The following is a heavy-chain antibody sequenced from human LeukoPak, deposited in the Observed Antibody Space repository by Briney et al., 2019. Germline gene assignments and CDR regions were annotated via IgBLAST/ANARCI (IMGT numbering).Heavy chain of an antibody. D-gene: IGHD2-2*01. J-gene: IGHJ4*02. V-gene: IGHV3-21*01. CDR3: ANHLACGSTTCPSFDY. CDR2: ISDTGYYI. CDR1: GFTFSRYS. Sequence: GGSLRLSCAASGFTFSRYSMNWVRQAPGEGLEWVSSISDTGYYIYYADSVKGRFTISRDNAKNSLFLQMNNLRAEDTAVYYCANHLACGSTTCPSFDYWGQGTLVTVSS.